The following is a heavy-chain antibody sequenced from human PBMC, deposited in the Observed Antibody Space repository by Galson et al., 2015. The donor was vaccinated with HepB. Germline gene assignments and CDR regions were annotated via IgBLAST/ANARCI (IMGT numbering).Heavy chain of an antibody. V-gene: IGHV1-18*01. CDR1: GYTFTSYG. J-gene: IGHJ6*03. CDR2: ISAYNGNT. Sequence: SVKVSCKASGYTFTSYGISWVRQAPGQGLEWMGWISAYNGNTNYAQKLQGRVTTTTDTSTSTAYMELRSLRSDDTAVYYCARAFVVVPAAIWDSYYYYYYMDVWGKGTTVTVSS. CDR3: ARAFVVVPAAIWDSYYYYYYMDV. D-gene: IGHD2-2*02.